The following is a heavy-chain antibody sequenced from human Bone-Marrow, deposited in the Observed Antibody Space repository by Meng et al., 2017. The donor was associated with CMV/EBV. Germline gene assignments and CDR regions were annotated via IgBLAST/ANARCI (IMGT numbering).Heavy chain of an antibody. Sequence: QLQLQEAGPGLVKPSETLSLTCTVSGGSISSSSYYWGWIRQPPGKGLEWIGSIYYSGSTYYNPSLKSRVTISVDTSKNQFSLKLSSVTAADTAAYYCARDNSPRFDYWGQGTLVTVSS. V-gene: IGHV4-39*07. CDR3: ARDNSPRFDY. D-gene: IGHD4-23*01. CDR1: GGSISSSSYY. CDR2: IYYSGST. J-gene: IGHJ4*02.